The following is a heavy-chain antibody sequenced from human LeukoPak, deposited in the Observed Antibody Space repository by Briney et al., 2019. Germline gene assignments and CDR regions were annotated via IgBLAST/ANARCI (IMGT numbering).Heavy chain of an antibody. D-gene: IGHD6-19*01. CDR2: INHRGNI. V-gene: IGHV4-34*01. Sequence: SETLSLTCAVYSGSLSGYSWSWIRQPPGKGLEWIGEINHRGNIICNPSLESRVTISLDPSKNQFSLRLTSMTAADTAVYYCARGQWLDNHWGQGTLVTVSS. J-gene: IGHJ5*02. CDR1: SGSLSGYS. CDR3: ARGQWLDNH.